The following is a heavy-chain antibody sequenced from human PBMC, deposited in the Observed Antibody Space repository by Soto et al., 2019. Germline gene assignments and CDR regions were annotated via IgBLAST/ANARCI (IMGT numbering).Heavy chain of an antibody. CDR2: ISSSSSYI. D-gene: IGHD3-9*01. J-gene: IGHJ6*02. V-gene: IGHV3-21*01. Sequence: GGSLRLSCAASGFTFSSYSMNWVRQAPGQGLEWVSSISSSSSYIYYADSVKGRFTISRDNAKNSLYLQMNSLRAEDTAVYYCARDLWDYDILTGYSPDGMDVWGQGTTVTVSS. CDR3: ARDLWDYDILTGYSPDGMDV. CDR1: GFTFSSYS.